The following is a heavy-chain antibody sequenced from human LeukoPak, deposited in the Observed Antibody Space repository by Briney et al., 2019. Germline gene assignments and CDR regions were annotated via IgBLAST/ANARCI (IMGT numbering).Heavy chain of an antibody. V-gene: IGHV4-59*05. J-gene: IGHJ4*02. Sequence: SETLSLTCTVSGGSISTYYWSWIRQPPGKGLEWIGSIYYSGSTYYNPSLKSRVTISVDTSKNQFSLKLSSVTAADTAVYYCARHADTAMALGAYYFDYWGQGTLVTVSS. D-gene: IGHD5-18*01. CDR2: IYYSGST. CDR1: GGSISTYY. CDR3: ARHADTAMALGAYYFDY.